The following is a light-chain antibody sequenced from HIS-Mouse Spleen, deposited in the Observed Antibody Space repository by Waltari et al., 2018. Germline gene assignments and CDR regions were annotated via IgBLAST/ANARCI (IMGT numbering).Light chain of an antibody. Sequence: SYELTQPSSVSVSPGQTARITCSGDVLAKKYARWFQQKPGQAPVLVSYKDRERPSGIPERFSGSSSGTTVTLTISGAQVEDEADYYCYSAADNNLGVFGGGTKLTVL. V-gene: IGLV3-27*01. CDR1: VLAKKY. CDR3: YSAADNNLGV. CDR2: KDR. J-gene: IGLJ3*02.